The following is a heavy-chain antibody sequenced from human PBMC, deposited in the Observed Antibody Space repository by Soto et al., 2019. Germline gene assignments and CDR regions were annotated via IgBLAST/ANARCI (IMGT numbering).Heavy chain of an antibody. D-gene: IGHD4-17*01. V-gene: IGHV1-8*01. J-gene: IGHJ1*01. CDR3: ARAEITLYYGGNPTLHVAEYFQH. CDR2: MSPDSGDT. Sequence: ASVKVSCKASGCTLPFTNYAIVWVRQTTGQGLEWVGRMSPDSGDTAYAEKFQGRVTMTRNTSISTAYMELSSLRSEDTAVYYCARAEITLYYGGNPTLHVAEYFQHWGQGTLVTVSS. CDR1: GCTLPFTNYA.